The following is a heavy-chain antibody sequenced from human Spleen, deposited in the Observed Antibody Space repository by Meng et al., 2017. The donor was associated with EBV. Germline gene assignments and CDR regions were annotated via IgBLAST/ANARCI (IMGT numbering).Heavy chain of an antibody. CDR3: AASDGYRHGYYFDY. Sequence: QVQLLQSGAEVKKPGSSVKVSCEASGGAFRTYSMSWVRQAPGQGPEWMGGTSPIFGTTNYAEKFLGRVTITADESTSTAYMELSSLRSDDTAVYYCAASDGYRHGYYFDYWGQGTLVTVSS. CDR1: GGAFRTYS. V-gene: IGHV1-69*01. CDR2: TSPIFGTT. D-gene: IGHD5-18*01. J-gene: IGHJ4*02.